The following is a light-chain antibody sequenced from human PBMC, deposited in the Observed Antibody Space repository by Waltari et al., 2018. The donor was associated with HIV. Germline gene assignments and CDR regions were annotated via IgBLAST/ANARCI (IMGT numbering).Light chain of an antibody. J-gene: IGKJ4*01. CDR3: QQYNNFPLT. CDR1: QRISSN. V-gene: IGKV3-15*01. CDR2: RSS. Sequence: EIVMTQSPATLSVSPGERVTLSCKASQRISSNLVWYQPKPGQAPRPLIYRSSSRATCIPARFSGSGSGTEFTLTISSLQSEDFAVYYCQQYNNFPLTFGGGTKVEIK.